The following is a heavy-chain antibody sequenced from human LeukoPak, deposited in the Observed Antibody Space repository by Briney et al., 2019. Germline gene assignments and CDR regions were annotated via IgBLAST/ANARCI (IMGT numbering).Heavy chain of an antibody. Sequence: GGSLRLSCAASGFTFSSYAMSWVRQAPGKGLGWVSAISGSGGSTYYADSVKGRFTISRDNSKNTLYLQMNSLRAEDTAVYYCAKAGGYYYDSSGYSFDCWGQGTLVTVSS. CDR1: GFTFSSYA. CDR2: ISGSGGST. CDR3: AKAGGYYYDSSGYSFDC. J-gene: IGHJ4*02. D-gene: IGHD3-22*01. V-gene: IGHV3-23*01.